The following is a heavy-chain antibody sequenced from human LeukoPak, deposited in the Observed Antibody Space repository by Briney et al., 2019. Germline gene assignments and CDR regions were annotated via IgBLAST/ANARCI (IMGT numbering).Heavy chain of an antibody. CDR3: ASWGGNAQSDSWSGPFDY. Sequence: GGSLRLSCAASGFTFSSYSMNWVRQAPGKGLEWVSSISSSSSYIYYADSVKGRFTISRDNAKNSLYLQMSSLRVEDTAVYYCASWGGNAQSDSWSGPFDYWGQGTLVTVSS. CDR2: ISSSSSYI. CDR1: GFTFSSYS. D-gene: IGHD3-3*01. V-gene: IGHV3-21*01. J-gene: IGHJ4*02.